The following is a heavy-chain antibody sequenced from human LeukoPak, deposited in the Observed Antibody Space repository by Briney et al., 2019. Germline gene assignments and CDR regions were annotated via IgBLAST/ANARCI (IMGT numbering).Heavy chain of an antibody. D-gene: IGHD6-13*01. J-gene: IGHJ4*02. CDR3: ARGRELAKRTLGRSSTWSRGGSDY. V-gene: IGHV4-38-2*01. CDR1: GYSIGSGYY. CDR2: MYFSGST. Sequence: PSETLSLTCAGSGYSIGSGYYWAWIRQPPGQGLEWIGTMYFSGSTYYNPSLKSRVTISVDTSKNQFSLKLSSVTAADTAVYYCARGRELAKRTLGRSSTWSRGGSDYWGQGTLVTVSS.